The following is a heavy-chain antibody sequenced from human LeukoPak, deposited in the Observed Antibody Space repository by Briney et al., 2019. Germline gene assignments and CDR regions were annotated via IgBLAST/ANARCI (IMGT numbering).Heavy chain of an antibody. CDR2: IIWDGGST. CDR3: AEDTRSSRYYYYGMDV. V-gene: IGHV3-43*01. CDR1: GFTFDDYT. Sequence: GGSLRLSCAASGFTFDDYTMHWVRQAPGKGLEWVSLIIWDGGSTYYADSVKGRFTISRDNSKNSLYLQMNSLRTEDTALYYCAEDTRSSRYYYYGMDVWGQGTTVTVSS. J-gene: IGHJ6*02. D-gene: IGHD6-6*01.